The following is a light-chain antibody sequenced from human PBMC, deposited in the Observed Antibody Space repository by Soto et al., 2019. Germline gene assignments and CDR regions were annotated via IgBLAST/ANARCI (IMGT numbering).Light chain of an antibody. CDR2: DVS. CDR1: SSDVGGYNF. J-gene: IGLJ2*01. CDR3: SSYTSSSTLVV. V-gene: IGLV2-14*03. Sequence: QSALTQPASVSGSPGQSITISCTGTSSDVGGYNFVSWYQQHAGKAPKLTIYDVSNRPSGVSNRFSGSKSGNTASLTISGLQAEDEADYYCSSYTSSSTLVVFGGGTKVTVL.